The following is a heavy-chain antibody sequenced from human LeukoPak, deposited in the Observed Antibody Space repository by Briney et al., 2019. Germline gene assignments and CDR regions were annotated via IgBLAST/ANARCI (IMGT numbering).Heavy chain of an antibody. CDR3: ARRMVYANAFDY. CDR1: GYSISSGYY. J-gene: IGHJ4*02. Sequence: SETLSLTCTVSGYSISSGYYWGWIRQPPGKGLEWIGSIYHSGSTYYNPSLKSRVTISVDTSKNQFSLKLSSVTAADTAVYYCARRMVYANAFDYWGQGTLVTVSS. V-gene: IGHV4-38-2*02. D-gene: IGHD2-8*01. CDR2: IYHSGST.